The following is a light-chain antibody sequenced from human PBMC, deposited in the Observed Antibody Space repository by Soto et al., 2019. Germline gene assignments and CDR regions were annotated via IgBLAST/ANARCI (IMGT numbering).Light chain of an antibody. V-gene: IGLV1-44*01. J-gene: IGLJ3*02. CDR1: RSNIGRDT. CDR2: DSD. Sequence: QAVVNQPPSASGTPGQRVTISCSGSRSNIGRDTVNWYQQLPATAPKLLIFDSDQRPSGVPERFSGSKSGTSASLAISGLQSEDEADYYCSAWDDSLKAWVFGGGTKLTVL. CDR3: SAWDDSLKAWV.